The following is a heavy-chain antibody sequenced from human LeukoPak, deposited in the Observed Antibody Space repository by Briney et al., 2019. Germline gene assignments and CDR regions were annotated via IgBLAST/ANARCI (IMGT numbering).Heavy chain of an antibody. D-gene: IGHD6-19*01. CDR3: ARRISGYCFDY. Sequence: GASVKVSCKASGYTFTSYYMHWVRQAPGQGLEWMGIINPSGGSTCYAQKFQGRVTMTRDTSTSTVYMELSSLRSEDTAVYYCARRISGYCFDYWGQGTLVTVSS. CDR1: GYTFTSYY. J-gene: IGHJ4*02. V-gene: IGHV1-46*01. CDR2: INPSGGST.